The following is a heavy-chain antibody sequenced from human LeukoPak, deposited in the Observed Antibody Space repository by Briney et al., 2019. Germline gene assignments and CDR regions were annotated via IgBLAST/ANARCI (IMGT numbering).Heavy chain of an antibody. D-gene: IGHD2-2*01. J-gene: IGHJ5*01. CDR2: MDPNRGNT. Sequence: ASVKVSCKASGYIFTSFDINWVRQAPGQGLEWMGWMDPNRGNTGYAPKFQGRVTMARSTSVTTAYMELSSLTSEGTAVYYCARGLSRCSSGNCYEPNWLDSWGQGTLVTVSS. CDR1: GYIFTSFD. V-gene: IGHV1-8*02. CDR3: ARGLSRCSSGNCYEPNWLDS.